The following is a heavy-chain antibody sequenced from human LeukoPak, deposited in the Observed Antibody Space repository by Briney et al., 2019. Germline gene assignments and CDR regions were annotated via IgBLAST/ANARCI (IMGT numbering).Heavy chain of an antibody. CDR3: ARVPRLGYSGGDVDY. D-gene: IGHD6-19*01. J-gene: IGHJ4*02. CDR1: GGSISSYY. CDR2: IYYSGST. Sequence: SETLSLTCTVSGGSISSYYWSWIRQPAGKGLEWIGSIYYSGSTYYNPSLKSRVTISVDTSKNQFSLKLSSVTAADTAVYYCARVPRLGYSGGDVDYWGLGTLVTVSS. V-gene: IGHV4-4*07.